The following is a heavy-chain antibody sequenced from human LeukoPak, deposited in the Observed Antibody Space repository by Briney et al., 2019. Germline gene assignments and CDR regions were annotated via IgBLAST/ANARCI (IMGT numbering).Heavy chain of an antibody. CDR3: AHRVAANNGYDY. J-gene: IGHJ4*01. D-gene: IGHD2-8*01. V-gene: IGHV2-5*02. Sequence: VSGPTLVKPTQTLTLTCTFSGFSLSTSGVGVGWIRQPPGKALEWLSLIYWDNDKRYSPSLNARLTITKDTSKNQVVLTMTNMDPVDTATYYCAHRVAANNGYDYWGHGILVTVSS. CDR2: IYWDNDK. CDR1: GFSLSTSGVG.